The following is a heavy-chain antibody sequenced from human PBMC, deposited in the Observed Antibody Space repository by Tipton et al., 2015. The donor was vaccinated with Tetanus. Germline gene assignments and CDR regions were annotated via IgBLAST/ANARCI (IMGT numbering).Heavy chain of an antibody. V-gene: IGHV4-30-4*01. CDR1: GDSVSTGNFY. J-gene: IGHJ2*01. D-gene: IGHD5-18*01. Sequence: TLSLTCTVSGDSVSTGNFYWSWIRQPPGKGLEWIAFIHHSGLALSKPSLKSRVTISVDTPKNQFSLKLTSLTVADTAVYYCARGGSYSYGPRGFDLWGRGTLVTVSS. CDR3: ARGGSYSYGPRGFDL. CDR2: IHHSGLA.